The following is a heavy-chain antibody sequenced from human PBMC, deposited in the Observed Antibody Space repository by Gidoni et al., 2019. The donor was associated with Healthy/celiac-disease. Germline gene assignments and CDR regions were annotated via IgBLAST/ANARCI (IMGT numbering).Heavy chain of an antibody. CDR2: INHSGST. CDR3: ARGHPFWSGYYVRVGFRPDWFDP. J-gene: IGHJ5*02. Sequence: QVQLQQWGAGLLKPSETLSLTCAVYGGSFSGYYWSWIRQPPGTGLEWIGEINHSGSTNYNPSLKSRVTISVDTSKNQFSLKLSSVTAADTAVYYCARGHPFWSGYYVRVGFRPDWFDPWGQGTLVTVSS. V-gene: IGHV4-34*01. CDR1: GGSFSGYY. D-gene: IGHD3-3*01.